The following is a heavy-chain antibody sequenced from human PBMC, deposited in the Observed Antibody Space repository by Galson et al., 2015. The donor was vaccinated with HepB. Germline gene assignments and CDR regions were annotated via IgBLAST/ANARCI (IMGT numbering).Heavy chain of an antibody. CDR2: IIPMFATP. V-gene: IGHV1-69*13. Sequence: SVKVSCKASGGSLTRYAISWVRQAPGQGLEWMGGIIPMFATPKYARKFQDRVTITADESASTAYMELRSLRSEDTAVYYCSRIFRPGTISGVAIGAFDFWGQGTMVTVSS. D-gene: IGHD3-3*01. CDR1: GGSLTRYA. CDR3: SRIFRPGTISGVAIGAFDF. J-gene: IGHJ3*01.